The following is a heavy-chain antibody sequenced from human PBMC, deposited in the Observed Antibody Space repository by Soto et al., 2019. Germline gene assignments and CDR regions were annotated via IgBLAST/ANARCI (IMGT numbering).Heavy chain of an antibody. D-gene: IGHD3-3*01. Sequence: QVQLQESGPGLAKPSETLSLTCTVSGGSISTYYWSWIRQPLGKGLEWIGYFYYSGSTNYNPSLKSRVTISVDTSKNQFSLKLSSVTAADTAVYYCARGGWRHIDYWGQGTLVTVSS. CDR3: ARGGWRHIDY. J-gene: IGHJ4*02. V-gene: IGHV4-59*08. CDR2: FYYSGST. CDR1: GGSISTYY.